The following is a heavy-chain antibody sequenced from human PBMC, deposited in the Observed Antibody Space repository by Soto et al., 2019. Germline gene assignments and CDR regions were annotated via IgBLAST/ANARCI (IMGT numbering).Heavy chain of an antibody. J-gene: IGHJ3*02. CDR1: GFTFSSYG. V-gene: IGHV3-33*01. Sequence: GGSLRLSCAASGFTFSSYGMHWFRQAPGKGLEWVAVIWYDGSNKYYADSVKGRFTISRDNSKNTLYLQMNSLGAEDTAVYYCARETTWFGELLSDLDDAFDIWGQGKMVTASS. CDR3: ARETTWFGELLSDLDDAFDI. CDR2: IWYDGSNK. D-gene: IGHD3-10*01.